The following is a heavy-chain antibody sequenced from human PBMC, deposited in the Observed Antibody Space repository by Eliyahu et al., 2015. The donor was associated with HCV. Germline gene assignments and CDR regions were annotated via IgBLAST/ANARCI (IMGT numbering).Heavy chain of an antibody. J-gene: IGHJ5*02. Sequence: QVQLQESGPGLVKPSETLSLTCTVXGGSITXYYWSWIRQPPGKGPEWIGYIHYRGSTHYNPSLKSRVTISVDTSKNQFSLNLTSVTAADTAVYYCASGGGGIAVAGTGGWFDPWGQGTLVTVSS. CDR1: GGSITXYY. D-gene: IGHD6-19*01. V-gene: IGHV4-59*01. CDR3: ASGGGGIAVAGTGGWFDP. CDR2: IHYRGST.